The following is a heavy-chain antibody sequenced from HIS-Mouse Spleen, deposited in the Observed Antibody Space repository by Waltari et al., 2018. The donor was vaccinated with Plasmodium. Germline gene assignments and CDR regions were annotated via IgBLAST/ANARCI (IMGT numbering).Heavy chain of an antibody. V-gene: IGHV4-34*01. Sequence: QVQLQQWGSGLLKPSETLSLTCAVYGGSFSGYYWSWIRQPPGKGLEWIGEINHSASTNYHPSLNGRVTISGDTSKNQFSLKLSSVTAADTAVYYCARLVVVASKDSYWGQGTLVTVSS. D-gene: IGHD2-15*01. CDR2: INHSAST. CDR3: ARLVVVASKDSY. CDR1: GGSFSGYY. J-gene: IGHJ4*02.